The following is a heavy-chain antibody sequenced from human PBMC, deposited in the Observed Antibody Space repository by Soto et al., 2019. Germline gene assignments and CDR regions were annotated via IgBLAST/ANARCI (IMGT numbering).Heavy chain of an antibody. D-gene: IGHD2-2*01. J-gene: IGHJ3*02. V-gene: IGHV3-33*01. CDR2: IWHDGETK. Sequence: QVQLVESGGGVVQPGGSLGLSCAASGFTFSTYGMHWVRQAPGRGLEWVAVIWHDGETKYYAGSVKGRFIISRDNSQNQLYLLMASLRAEDTAVYYCARVYCSGTKCYQGRVSFDIWGRGTLVTVSS. CDR1: GFTFSTYG. CDR3: ARVYCSGTKCYQGRVSFDI.